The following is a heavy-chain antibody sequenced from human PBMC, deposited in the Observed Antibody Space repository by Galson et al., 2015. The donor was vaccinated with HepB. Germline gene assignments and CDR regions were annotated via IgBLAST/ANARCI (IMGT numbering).Heavy chain of an antibody. V-gene: IGHV3-21*01. CDR3: ARDREVRGVINYFYGMDV. D-gene: IGHD3-10*01. J-gene: IGHJ6*02. Sequence: SLRLSCAASGFTFNSYSMTWVRQAPGKGLEWVSSISSSTYIYYGDSVKGRFTISRDNAKNSLYLEMNSLRVEDTAVYYCARDREVRGVINYFYGMDVWGQGTTVIVSS. CDR1: GFTFNSYS. CDR2: ISSSTYI.